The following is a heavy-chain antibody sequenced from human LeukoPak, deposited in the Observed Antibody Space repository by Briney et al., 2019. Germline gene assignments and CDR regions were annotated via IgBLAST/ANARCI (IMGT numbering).Heavy chain of an antibody. D-gene: IGHD2-15*01. CDR1: GFTFSSYE. J-gene: IGHJ5*02. CDR3: ARVRYCSGGSCYGNWYDP. CDR2: ISSSGRSI. V-gene: IGHV3-48*03. Sequence: GGSLRLSCAASGFTFSSYEMSWVRQAPGKGLEWVSYISSSGRSINYADSVRGRFTISRDNGKNSLYLQMNSLRAEDTAVYYCARVRYCSGGSCYGNWYDPWGQGTLVTVSS.